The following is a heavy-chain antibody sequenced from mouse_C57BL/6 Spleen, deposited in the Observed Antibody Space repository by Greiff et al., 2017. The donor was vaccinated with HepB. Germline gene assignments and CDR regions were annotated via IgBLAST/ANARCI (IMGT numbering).Heavy chain of an antibody. D-gene: IGHD3-2*02. J-gene: IGHJ4*01. V-gene: IGHV1-72*01. CDR2: IDPNSGGT. Sequence: QVQLQQPGAELVKPGASVKLSCKASGYTFTSYWMHWVKQRPGRGLESIGRIDPNSGGTKYNEKFKSKATLTVDKPSSTADMQLSSLTSEDSAVYYCARDSSGYFYAMDYWGQGTSVTVSS. CDR3: ARDSSGYFYAMDY. CDR1: GYTFTSYW.